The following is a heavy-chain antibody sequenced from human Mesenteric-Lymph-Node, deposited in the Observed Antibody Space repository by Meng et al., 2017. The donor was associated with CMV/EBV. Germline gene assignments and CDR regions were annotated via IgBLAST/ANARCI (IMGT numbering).Heavy chain of an antibody. J-gene: IGHJ4*02. CDR1: YA. V-gene: IGHV3-33*06. D-gene: IGHD4-17*01. Sequence: YAMHWVRQPPGKGLEWVAAIWNDGSKEYYGDSVKGRVTISRDNSKNTLYLQMNSLRAEDTALYYCAKDLPDSGEFGDYGDFIGYFPDFWGQGTLVTVSS. CDR2: IWNDGSKE. CDR3: AKDLPDSGEFGDYGDFIGYFPDF.